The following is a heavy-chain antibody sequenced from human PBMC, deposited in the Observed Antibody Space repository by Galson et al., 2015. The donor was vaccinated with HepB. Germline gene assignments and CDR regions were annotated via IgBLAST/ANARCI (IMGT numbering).Heavy chain of an antibody. D-gene: IGHD1-26*01. CDR1: GLTFNDDY. Sequence: SLRLSCAASGLTFNDDYMTWIRQAPGKGLEWVSYISSGSGSTIYYADSVKGRFTISRDNSKNTLYLQMNSLRAEDTAVYYCAKDTRGSYFWGIDYWGQGTLVTVSS. V-gene: IGHV3-11*04. CDR3: AKDTRGSYFWGIDY. CDR2: ISSGSGSTI. J-gene: IGHJ4*02.